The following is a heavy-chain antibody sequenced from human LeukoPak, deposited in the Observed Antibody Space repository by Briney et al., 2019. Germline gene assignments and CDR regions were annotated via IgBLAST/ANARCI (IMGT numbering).Heavy chain of an antibody. CDR3: ARDDSSSSFAFDI. V-gene: IGHV3-30*03. CDR2: ISYDGSNK. Sequence: PGRSLRLSCAASGFTFSSYGMHWVRQAPGKGLEWVAVISYDGSNKHYADSVKGRFTISRDNSKNTLYLQMNSLRAEDTAVYYCARDDSSSSFAFDIWGQGTMVTVSS. J-gene: IGHJ3*02. CDR1: GFTFSSYG. D-gene: IGHD6-6*01.